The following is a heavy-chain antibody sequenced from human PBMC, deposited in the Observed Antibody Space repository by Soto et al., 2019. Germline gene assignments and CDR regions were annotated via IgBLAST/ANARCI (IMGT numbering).Heavy chain of an antibody. Sequence: QVHLVQSGPELKKPGASVKVSCKTSGYTFYSYGISWVRQAPGLGLEWVGWINAFNGDTNNAEKYQGRVTMTTDTSTTTVYMEVRNLRFDGTAVYYCARWGRGDGYNYLDYWGQGTLVTVSS. D-gene: IGHD5-12*01. V-gene: IGHV1-18*01. CDR2: INAFNGDT. CDR1: GYTFYSYG. CDR3: ARWGRGDGYNYLDY. J-gene: IGHJ4*02.